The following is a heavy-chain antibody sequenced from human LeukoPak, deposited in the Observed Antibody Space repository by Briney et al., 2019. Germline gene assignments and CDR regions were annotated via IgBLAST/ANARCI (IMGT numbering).Heavy chain of an antibody. CDR2: IYHSGST. CDR3: ARGAAAGTNPFWY. Sequence: SETLSLTCAVSGYSISSGYYWGWIRQPPGKGLEWIGSIYHSGSTYYNPSLKSRVTISVDTSKNQFSLKLSSVTAADTAVYYCARGAAAGTNPFWYWGQGTLVTVSS. D-gene: IGHD6-13*01. J-gene: IGHJ4*02. V-gene: IGHV4-38-2*01. CDR1: GYSISSGYY.